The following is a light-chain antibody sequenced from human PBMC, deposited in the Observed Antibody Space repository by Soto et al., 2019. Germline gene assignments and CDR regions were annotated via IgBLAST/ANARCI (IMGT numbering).Light chain of an antibody. J-gene: IGLJ1*01. Sequence: QSALTQPASVSGSPGQSITISCTGTSSDIGNYHLVSWYQQHPGKAPKLIIYEVSKWPSGVSDRFSGSKSGYTASLTISGLQAEDEDDDYCCSYAGIACAYVLGTGTKVTVL. CDR2: EVS. CDR1: SSDIGNYHL. CDR3: CSYAGIACAYV. V-gene: IGLV2-23*02.